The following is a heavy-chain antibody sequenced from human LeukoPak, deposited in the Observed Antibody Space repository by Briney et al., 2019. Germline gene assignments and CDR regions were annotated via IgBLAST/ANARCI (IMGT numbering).Heavy chain of an antibody. CDR1: GYIFTTYA. Sequence: ASVKASCKASGYIFTTYAMHWVRQAPGQSLEWMGWINAGIGNTKYLQKFQGRVTITRDTSANIAYMELSSLRSEDTAVYYCVTTVSAGTYRYFQHWGQGTLVTVSS. CDR3: VTTVSAGTYRYFQH. J-gene: IGHJ1*01. V-gene: IGHV1-3*01. D-gene: IGHD6-13*01. CDR2: INAGIGNT.